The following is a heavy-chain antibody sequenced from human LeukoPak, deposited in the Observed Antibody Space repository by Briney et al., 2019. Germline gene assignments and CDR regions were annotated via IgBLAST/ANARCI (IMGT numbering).Heavy chain of an antibody. D-gene: IGHD2-15*01. J-gene: IGHJ6*03. CDR2: IYYSGST. CDR1: GGSISSYY. Sequence: SETLSLTCTVSGGSISSYYWSWIRQPPGKGLEWIGYIYYSGSTNYNPSLKSRVTISVDTSKNQLSLKLSSVTAADTAVYYCARAAGYCSGGSCYYYYYYYMDVWGKGTTVTVSS. CDR3: ARAAGYCSGGSCYYYYYYYMDV. V-gene: IGHV4-59*01.